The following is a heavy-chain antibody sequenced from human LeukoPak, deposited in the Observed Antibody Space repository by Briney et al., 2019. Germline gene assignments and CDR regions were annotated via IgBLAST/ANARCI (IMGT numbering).Heavy chain of an antibody. V-gene: IGHV3-48*04. CDR2: ISSSGTAI. CDR1: GFTFSSYG. CDR3: ARESPSYGGNVFDY. D-gene: IGHD4-23*01. Sequence: PGGSLRLSCAASGFTFSSYGMNWVRQAPGKGLEWVSYISSSGTAIYYADSVKGRFTISRDNAKNSLYLQMNSLRAEDTAVYYCARESPSYGGNVFDYWGQGTLVTVSS. J-gene: IGHJ4*02.